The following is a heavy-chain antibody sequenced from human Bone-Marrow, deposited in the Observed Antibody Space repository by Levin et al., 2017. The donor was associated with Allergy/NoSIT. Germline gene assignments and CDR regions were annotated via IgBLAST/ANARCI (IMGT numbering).Heavy chain of an antibody. CDR1: GFTFDDCS. V-gene: IGHV3-43*01. CDR3: VAQIGWFRH. CDR2: VSWDGSKT. J-gene: IGHJ5*02. Sequence: LSLTCAASGFTFDDCSMHWVRQAPGKGLEWVSLVSWDGSKTYYADSVRGRFTIPRDNSKNSLYLQMSSLRSEDTALYYCVAQIGWFRHWGQGTLVTVSS.